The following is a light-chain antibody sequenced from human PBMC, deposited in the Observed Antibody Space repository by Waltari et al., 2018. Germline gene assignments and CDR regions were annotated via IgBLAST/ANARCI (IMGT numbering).Light chain of an antibody. Sequence: DIQMTQSPSTLSASVGDSVTITCLASQNINSWLAWYQQKPGKAPKLVIFKASSLETRVPSSFSGSQARIEFTLTINYLQADDFATYYCQQYHNYPLTFGGGTKVEIK. CDR3: QQYHNYPLT. CDR2: KAS. V-gene: IGKV1-5*03. CDR1: QNINSW. J-gene: IGKJ4*01.